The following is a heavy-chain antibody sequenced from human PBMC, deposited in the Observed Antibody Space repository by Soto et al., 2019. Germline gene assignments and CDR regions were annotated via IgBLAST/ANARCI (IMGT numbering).Heavy chain of an antibody. Sequence: GASVKVSCTASGSTFTSYDINWVRQATGQGLEWMGWMNPNSGNTGYAQKFQGRVTMTRNTSISTAYMELSSLRSEDTAVYYCARDLCGGDCYFFDYWGQGTLVTVSS. CDR1: GSTFTSYD. CDR2: MNPNSGNT. CDR3: ARDLCGGDCYFFDY. D-gene: IGHD2-21*02. V-gene: IGHV1-8*01. J-gene: IGHJ4*02.